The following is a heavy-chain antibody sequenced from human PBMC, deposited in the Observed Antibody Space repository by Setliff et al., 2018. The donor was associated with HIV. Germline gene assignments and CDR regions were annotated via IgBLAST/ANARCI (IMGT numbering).Heavy chain of an antibody. CDR3: ATLQSSGWSHGIEY. J-gene: IGHJ4*02. Sequence: SETLSLTCTVSGGSISPTNYYWGWIRQPPGKGLEWIGSIYYSGSTYYKSSLKNRVTISVDTSKNHFSLKVNFVTAADTAVYYCATLQSSGWSHGIEYWGQGTLVTVSS. V-gene: IGHV4-39*01. D-gene: IGHD6-19*01. CDR2: IYYSGST. CDR1: GGSISPTNYY.